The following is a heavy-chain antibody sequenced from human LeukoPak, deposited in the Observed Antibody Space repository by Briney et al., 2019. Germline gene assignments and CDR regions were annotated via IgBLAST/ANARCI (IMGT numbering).Heavy chain of an antibody. CDR2: ISGSGGST. J-gene: IGHJ4*02. V-gene: IGHV3-23*01. CDR3: AKEGAGWPYFDY. Sequence: GSLKLSCAASGFTFSSYAMSWVRQAPGKGLEWVSAISGSGGSTYYADSVKGRFTISRDNSKNTLYLQMNSLRAEDTAVYYCAKEGAGWPYFDYWGQGTLVTVSS. CDR1: GFTFSSYA.